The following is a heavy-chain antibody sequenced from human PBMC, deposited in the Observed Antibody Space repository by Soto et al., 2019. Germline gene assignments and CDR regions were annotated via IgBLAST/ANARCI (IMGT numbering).Heavy chain of an antibody. CDR1: GFTFSSYW. J-gene: IGHJ4*02. CDR2: IKQDGSEK. D-gene: IGHD6-19*01. V-gene: IGHV3-7*01. CDR3: ARTTGYSSGWYVESDY. Sequence: EVQLVESGGGLVQPGGSLRLSCAASGFTFSSYWMSWVRQAPGKGLEWVANIKQDGSEKYYVDPVKGRFTISRDNAKNSLYLQKNSLRGEDPAVYYCARTTGYSSGWYVESDYWGQGTLVTVSS.